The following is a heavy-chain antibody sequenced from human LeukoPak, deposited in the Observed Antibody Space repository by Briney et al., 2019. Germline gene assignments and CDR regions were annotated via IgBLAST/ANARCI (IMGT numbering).Heavy chain of an antibody. Sequence: GGSLRLSCVASGFTFSSYSMHWVRQAPGKGLVWVSRIFVDGSSTSYADSVKGRFTISRDNTKNTLYLQMSSLRDDDTAVYYCTRAGAPYAMDVWGQGTTVTVS. CDR3: TRAGAPYAMDV. J-gene: IGHJ6*02. V-gene: IGHV3-74*01. CDR1: GFTFSSYS. CDR2: IFVDGSST. D-gene: IGHD1-14*01.